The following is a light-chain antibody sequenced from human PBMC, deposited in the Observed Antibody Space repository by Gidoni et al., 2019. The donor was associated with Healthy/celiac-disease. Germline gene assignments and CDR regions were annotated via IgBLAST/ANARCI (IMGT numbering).Light chain of an antibody. CDR2: KAS. CDR3: QQYNSYLCT. J-gene: IGKJ1*01. CDR1: QSISSW. V-gene: IGKV1-5*03. Sequence: IEMTQSPSTLSASVGDRVTITCRASQSISSWLAWYQQKPGKAPKLLIYKASSLESGVPSRFSGSGSGTEFTLTISSLQPDDFATYYCQQYNSYLCTFGHGTKVEIK.